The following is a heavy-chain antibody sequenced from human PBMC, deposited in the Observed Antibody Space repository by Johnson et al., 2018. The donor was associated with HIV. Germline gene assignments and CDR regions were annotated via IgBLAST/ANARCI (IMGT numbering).Heavy chain of an antibody. J-gene: IGHJ3*02. V-gene: IGHV3-74*02. CDR3: AKRLTYATPLEAFDI. CDR1: GFAFSSYG. D-gene: IGHD1-1*01. CDR2: INSDGSST. Sequence: VQLVESGGGVVQPGGSLRLSCAASGFAFSSYGMHWVRQAPGKGLVWVSRINSDGSSTSYADSVKGRFTISRDNAKNTLYLQMNSLRAEDTAVYYCAKRLTYATPLEAFDIWGQGTMVTVSS.